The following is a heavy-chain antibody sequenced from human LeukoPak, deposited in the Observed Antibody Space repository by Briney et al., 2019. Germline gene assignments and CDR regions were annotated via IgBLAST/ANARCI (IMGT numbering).Heavy chain of an antibody. CDR1: GYSISSAYY. V-gene: IGHV4-38-2*02. D-gene: IGHD1-26*01. CDR2: IYHSGST. J-gene: IGHJ4*02. Sequence: PSETLSLTCTVSGYSISSAYYWGWIRQSPGKGLEWIGNIYHSGSTYYNPSLKSRVTISVDTSRDHFSLKLSSVTAADTAVYYCARVVVGVNQRYFDYWGQGTLVTVSS. CDR3: ARVVVGVNQRYFDY.